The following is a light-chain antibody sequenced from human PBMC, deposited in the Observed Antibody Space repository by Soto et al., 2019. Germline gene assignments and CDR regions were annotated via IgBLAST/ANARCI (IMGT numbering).Light chain of an antibody. J-gene: IGKJ3*01. Sequence: EIVLTQSPGTLSLSPGDTATLSCRASQSVSSRYLGWYQQRPGQAPRLLIYGASSRATGIPDRFSGSGSGTDFTLTISRLEPEDFAVYYCQQRRNWPLTFGPGTKVDIK. CDR1: QSVSSRY. CDR3: QQRRNWPLT. V-gene: IGKV3D-20*02. CDR2: GAS.